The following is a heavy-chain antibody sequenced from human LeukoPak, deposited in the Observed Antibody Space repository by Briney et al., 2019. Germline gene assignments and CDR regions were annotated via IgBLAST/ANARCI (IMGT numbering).Heavy chain of an antibody. J-gene: IGHJ4*02. Sequence: PSETLSLTCTVYGGSFSGYYWSWIRQPPGKGLEWIGEINHSGSTNYNPSLKSRVTISVDTSKNQFSLKLSSVTAADTAVYYCARRANITGTTGMFDYWGQGTLVTVSS. CDR2: INHSGST. CDR1: GGSFSGYY. V-gene: IGHV4-34*01. D-gene: IGHD1-20*01. CDR3: ARRANITGTTGMFDY.